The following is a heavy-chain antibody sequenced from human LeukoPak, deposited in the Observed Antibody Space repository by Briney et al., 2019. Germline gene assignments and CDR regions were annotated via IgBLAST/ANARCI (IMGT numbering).Heavy chain of an antibody. J-gene: IGHJ5*02. D-gene: IGHD6-6*01. CDR2: INQDGSEK. V-gene: IGHV3-7*01. CDR1: GFTFSTYW. Sequence: GGSLRLSCAASGFTFSTYWMIWVRQAPGRGLEWVANINQDGSEKCYVGSVEGRFTISRDNAKNPLYLQMNSLRGEDSALYYCASSTYSSSPSWGQGTLVTVSS. CDR3: ASSTYSSSPS.